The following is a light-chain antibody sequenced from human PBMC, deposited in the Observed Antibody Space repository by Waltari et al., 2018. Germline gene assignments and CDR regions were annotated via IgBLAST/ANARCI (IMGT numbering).Light chain of an antibody. CDR3: QQYYSTCQ. V-gene: IGKV4-1*01. Sequence: DIVMTQSPDSLAVSLGERATINCKSSQSVLHSSNNKNYLAWYQQKPGQPPKLRIYWASTRESGVPDRFRGSGSGTDFTLTISSLQAEDVAVYYCQQYYSTCQFGQGTKVEIK. J-gene: IGKJ1*01. CDR2: WAS. CDR1: QSVLHSSNNKNY.